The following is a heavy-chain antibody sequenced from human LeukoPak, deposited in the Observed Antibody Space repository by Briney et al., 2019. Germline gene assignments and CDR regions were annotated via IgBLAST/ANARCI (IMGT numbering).Heavy chain of an antibody. CDR3: ARGRQQLVRQYYYYYMDV. CDR2: INHSGST. D-gene: IGHD6-13*01. J-gene: IGHJ6*03. V-gene: IGHV4-34*01. CDR1: GGSFSGYY. Sequence: PSETLSLTCAVYGGSFSGYYWSWIRQPPGKGLEWIGEINHSGSTNYNPSLKSRVTISVDTSKNQFSLKLSSVTAADTAVYYCARGRQQLVRQYYYYYMDVWGKGTTVTVSS.